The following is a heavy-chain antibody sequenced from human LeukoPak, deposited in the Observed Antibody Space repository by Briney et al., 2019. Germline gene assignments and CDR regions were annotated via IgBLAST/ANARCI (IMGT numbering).Heavy chain of an antibody. CDR2: IYPSDSDA. J-gene: IGHJ4*02. CDR1: GYSFTSYW. CDR3: ARQYLAKSGIDY. Sequence: GESLKISCKGSGYSFTSYWIAWVRQMPGKSLEWMGTIYPSDSDATYSPSFQGQVTISADKSISTAYLQWSSLKASDTAMYYCARQYLAKSGIDYRGQGTLVTVSS. D-gene: IGHD2-2*02. V-gene: IGHV5-51*01.